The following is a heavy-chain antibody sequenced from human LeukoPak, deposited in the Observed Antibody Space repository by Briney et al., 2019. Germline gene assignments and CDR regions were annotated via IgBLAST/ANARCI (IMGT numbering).Heavy chain of an antibody. CDR3: AARERLDWILY. CDR2: IYYSGSS. D-gene: IGHD3-9*01. V-gene: IGHV4-59*01. J-gene: IGHJ4*02. CDR1: GGSIRSYY. Sequence: PSETLSLTCTVSGGSIRSYYWSWIRQPLGKGLEWIGYIYYSGSSNHNPSLKSRVTMSVDTSKNQLSLNLTSVTAADTAVYYCAARERLDWILYWGQGTLVTVSS.